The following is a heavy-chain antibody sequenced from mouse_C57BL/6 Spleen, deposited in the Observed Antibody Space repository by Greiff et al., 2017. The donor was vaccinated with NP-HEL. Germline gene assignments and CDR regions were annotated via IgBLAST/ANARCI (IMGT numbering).Heavy chain of an antibody. V-gene: IGHV3-6*01. CDR1: GYSITSGYY. CDR2: ISYDGSN. CDR3: ARDPIYYDYDGGLFDY. J-gene: IGHJ2*01. Sequence: ESGPGLVKPSQSLSLTCSVTGYSITSGYYWNWIRQFPGNKLEWMGYISYDGSNNYNPSLQNRISITRDTSKNQFFLKLNSVTTEDTATYYCARDPIYYDYDGGLFDYWGQGTTLTVSS. D-gene: IGHD2-4*01.